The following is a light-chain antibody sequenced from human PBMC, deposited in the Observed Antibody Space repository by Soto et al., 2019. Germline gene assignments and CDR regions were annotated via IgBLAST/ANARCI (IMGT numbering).Light chain of an antibody. Sequence: EIVLTQSPGTLSLSPGERATLSCRASQSVSSSYLAWYQQKPGQAPRLLIYGASSRATGSPDRFSGSGSGTDFTLSISRLEPEDFAVYYCQQYGSAPRYTFRQGPKLQIK. CDR1: QSVSSSY. J-gene: IGKJ2*01. CDR2: GAS. V-gene: IGKV3-20*01. CDR3: QQYGSAPRYT.